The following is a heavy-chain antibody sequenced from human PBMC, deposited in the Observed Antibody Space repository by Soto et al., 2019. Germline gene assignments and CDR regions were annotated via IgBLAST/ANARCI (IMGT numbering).Heavy chain of an antibody. D-gene: IGHD1-20*01. V-gene: IGHV4-30-2*01. CDR1: GGSISSGGYS. Sequence: PSETLSLTCAVSGGSISSGGYSWSWIRQPPGKGLEWIGYIYHSGSTHYNPSLKSRVTISVDRSKNQFSLKLSSVTAADTAVYYCARAIITGTHYFDYWGQGTLVTVSS. CDR2: IYHSGST. CDR3: ARAIITGTHYFDY. J-gene: IGHJ4*02.